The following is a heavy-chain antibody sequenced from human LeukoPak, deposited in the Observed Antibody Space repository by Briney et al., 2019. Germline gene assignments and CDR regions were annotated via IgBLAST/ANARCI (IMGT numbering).Heavy chain of an antibody. D-gene: IGHD2-2*01. J-gene: IGHJ4*02. CDR2: IIPIFGTA. Sequence: SVKLSCKASGGTFSSYAISWVRQAPGQGLEWMGGIIPIFGTANYAQKFHGRVTITADESTSTAYMELSSLRSEDTAVYYCARVLSQPAYYFDYWGQGTLVTVSS. CDR1: GGTFSSYA. V-gene: IGHV1-69*01. CDR3: ARVLSQPAYYFDY.